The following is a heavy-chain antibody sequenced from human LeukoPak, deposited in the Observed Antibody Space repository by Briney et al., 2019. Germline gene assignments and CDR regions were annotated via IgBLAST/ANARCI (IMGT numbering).Heavy chain of an antibody. V-gene: IGHV1-2*02. CDR1: GYRFTEYY. J-gene: IGHJ4*02. CDR2: INPSSGGT. D-gene: IGHD3-3*01. Sequence: GASVKVSCKASGYRFTEYYIHWFRQAPGQGLEWMGCINPSSGGTYYGQMFQGRVTMTRDTSISTAYMQLSSLRSDDTAVYYCARGGGHYNFVYGCPWGQGTLATVSS. CDR3: ARGGGHYNFVYGCP.